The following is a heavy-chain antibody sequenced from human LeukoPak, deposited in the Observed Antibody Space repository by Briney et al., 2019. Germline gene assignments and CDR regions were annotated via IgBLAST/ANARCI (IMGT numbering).Heavy chain of an antibody. CDR1: GGSISNNW. CDR3: ARINDFWSGPTLDV. Sequence: SGTLSLTCAVTGGSISNNWWTWVRQPPGKGLEWIGEISQSARTNYNPSLKSRVTISIDKSENQFSLKLNSVTAADTAVYYCARINDFWSGPTLDVWGQGTTVTVSS. J-gene: IGHJ6*02. D-gene: IGHD3-3*01. CDR2: ISQSART. V-gene: IGHV4-4*02.